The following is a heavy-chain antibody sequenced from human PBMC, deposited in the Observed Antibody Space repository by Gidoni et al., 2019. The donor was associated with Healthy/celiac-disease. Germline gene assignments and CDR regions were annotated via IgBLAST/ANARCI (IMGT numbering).Heavy chain of an antibody. CDR2: IYPGDSDT. CDR3: ARQQRYSYGFITKKYYFDY. D-gene: IGHD5-18*01. J-gene: IGHJ4*02. CDR1: GSSFTSYC. Sequence: EVQLVQSGAEVKKPGESLKISCKGSGSSFTSYCVGWVRQMPGKGLEWMGIIYPGDSDTRYSPSFQGQVTISADKSISTAYLQWSSLKASDTAMYYCARQQRYSYGFITKKYYFDYWGQGTLVTVSS. V-gene: IGHV5-51*01.